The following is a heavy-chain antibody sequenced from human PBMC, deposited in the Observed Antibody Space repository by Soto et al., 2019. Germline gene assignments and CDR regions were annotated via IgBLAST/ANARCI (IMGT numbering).Heavy chain of an antibody. D-gene: IGHD3-22*01. Sequence: EVQLVESGGGLVQPGGSLKLSCAASGFTFSGSAMHWVRQASGKGLEWVGRIRSKANSYATAYAASVKGRFTISRDDSKNTAYLQMNSLKTEDTAVYYCTRHREAYYYDSSGYSWGQGTLVTVSS. J-gene: IGHJ4*02. V-gene: IGHV3-73*02. CDR3: TRHREAYYYDSSGYS. CDR1: GFTFSGSA. CDR2: IRSKANSYAT.